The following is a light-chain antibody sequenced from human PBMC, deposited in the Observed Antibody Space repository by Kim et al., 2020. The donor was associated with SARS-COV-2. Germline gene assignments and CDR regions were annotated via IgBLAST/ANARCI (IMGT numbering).Light chain of an antibody. V-gene: IGLV3-19*01. CDR2: GKN. Sequence: LGQTVRITCQGDRLRSYYASWYQQKPGQAPVLVIYGKNNRPSGIPDRFSGSSSGNTASLTITGAQAEDEADYYCNSRDSSGNHWVFGGGTKLTFL. CDR3: NSRDSSGNHWV. J-gene: IGLJ3*02. CDR1: RLRSYY.